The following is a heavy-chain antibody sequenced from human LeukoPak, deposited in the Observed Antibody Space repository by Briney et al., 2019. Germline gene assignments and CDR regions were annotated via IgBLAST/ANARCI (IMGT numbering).Heavy chain of an antibody. CDR1: GGSISSSTYY. CDR2: IYYSGST. V-gene: IGHV4-61*05. D-gene: IGHD6-13*01. Sequence: SETLSLTCAVSGGSISSSTYYWGWIRQPPGKGLEWIGYIYYSGSTNYNPSLKSRVTISVDTSKNQFSLKLSSVTAADTAVYYCARYSRYYYGMDVWGQGTTVTGSS. CDR3: ARYSRYYYGMDV. J-gene: IGHJ6*02.